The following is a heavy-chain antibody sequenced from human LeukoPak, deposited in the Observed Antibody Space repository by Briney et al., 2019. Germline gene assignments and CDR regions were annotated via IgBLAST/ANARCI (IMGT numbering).Heavy chain of an antibody. V-gene: IGHV3-21*06. CDR1: GFTFSTYG. D-gene: IGHD1-26*01. J-gene: IGHJ4*02. CDR2: ISYTSSFK. Sequence: GGSLRLSWAASGFTFSTYGMHWVRQAPGKGLEWVSSISYTSSFKYYADSVKGRFTISRDNGANALYLQMTSLRAEDTAIYYCARGPPSENYSQDYFDMWGQGTLVTVSS. CDR3: ARGPPSENYSQDYFDM.